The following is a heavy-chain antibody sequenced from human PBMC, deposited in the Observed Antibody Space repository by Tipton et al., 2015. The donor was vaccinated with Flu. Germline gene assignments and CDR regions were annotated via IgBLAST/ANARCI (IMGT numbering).Heavy chain of an antibody. V-gene: IGHV4-38-2*01. CDR3: ARRGPTVTTSSGCYFEL. J-gene: IGHJ2*01. D-gene: IGHD4-17*01. Sequence: TLSLTCAVSGYSISSGYHWGWIRQPPGKGLEWIGNIYHSGVTFYSPSLRSRVTISVDTSKNQFSLNLRSVTAADTAVYYCARRGPTVTTSSGCYFELWGRGARVTVSS. CDR1: GYSISSGYH. CDR2: IYHSGVT.